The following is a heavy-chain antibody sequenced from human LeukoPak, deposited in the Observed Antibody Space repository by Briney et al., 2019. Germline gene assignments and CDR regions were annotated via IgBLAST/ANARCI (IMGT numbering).Heavy chain of an antibody. V-gene: IGHV4-34*01. D-gene: IGHD3-3*01. CDR3: ARDREYYDFWSGTTGLNWFDP. CDR1: GGSFSGYY. J-gene: IGHJ5*02. Sequence: SETLSLTCAVYGGSFSGYYWSWIRQPPGKGLEWIGEINHSGSTNYNPSLKSRVTISVDTSKNQFSLKLSSVTAADTAAYYCARDREYYDFWSGTTGLNWFDPWGQGTLVTVSS. CDR2: INHSGST.